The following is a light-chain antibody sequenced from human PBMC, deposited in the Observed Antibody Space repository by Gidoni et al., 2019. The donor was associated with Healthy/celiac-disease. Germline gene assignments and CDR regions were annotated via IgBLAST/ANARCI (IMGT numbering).Light chain of an antibody. Sequence: IVMTQSPLSLPVTPGEPASISCRSSQSLLHSNGYNYLDWYLQKPGQSPQLLIDLGANRASGVPDRFSGSGSGTDFTLKISRVEAEDVGVYYCMQALQTWTFGQGTKVEIK. CDR1: QSLLHSNGYNY. V-gene: IGKV2-28*01. J-gene: IGKJ1*01. CDR2: LGA. CDR3: MQALQTWT.